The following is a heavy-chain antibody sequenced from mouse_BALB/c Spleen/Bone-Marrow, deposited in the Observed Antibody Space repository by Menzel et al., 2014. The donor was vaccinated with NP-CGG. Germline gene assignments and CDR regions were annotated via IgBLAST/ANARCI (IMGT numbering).Heavy chain of an antibody. V-gene: IGHV1-14*01. CDR3: ARSLYGYDWYFDV. CDR1: GYTFTSYV. J-gene: IGHJ1*01. CDR2: INPYNDNT. D-gene: IGHD2-2*01. Sequence: VQLKQSGPELVKPGASVKMSCKASGYTFTSYVMHWVKQKPGQGLEWIGNINPYNDNTKYNEKFKGKATLTSDKSSSTAYMELSSLTSEDSAVYYCARSLYGYDWYFDVWGAGTTVTVSS.